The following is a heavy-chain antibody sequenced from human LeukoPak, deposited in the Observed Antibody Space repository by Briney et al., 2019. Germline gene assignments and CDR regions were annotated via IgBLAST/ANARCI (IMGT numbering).Heavy chain of an antibody. CDR1: GYSFTTYW. Sequence: GESLKISCRGSGYSFTTYWIGWVRQMPGKGLEWMGISYPGDSDSRSTPSFQGQVTLSAAKSINTAYLQWSSLKASDTAMYYCARRQGCSSTSCPPDYWGQGTLVTVSP. CDR3: ARRQGCSSTSCPPDY. J-gene: IGHJ4*02. D-gene: IGHD2-2*01. CDR2: SYPGDSDS. V-gene: IGHV5-51*01.